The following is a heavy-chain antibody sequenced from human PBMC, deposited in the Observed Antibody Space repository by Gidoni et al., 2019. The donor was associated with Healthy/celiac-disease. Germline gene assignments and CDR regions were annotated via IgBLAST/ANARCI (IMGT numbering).Heavy chain of an antibody. Sequence: EVQLVESGGGLVQPGGSLRLSCAASGFTVRSNYMSWVRQAPGKGLEWVSVIYSGGSTYYADSVKGRFTISRDNSKNTLYLQMNSLRAEDTAVYYCAREGYYDSSRKYYFDYWGQGTLVTVSS. V-gene: IGHV3-66*02. CDR1: GFTVRSNY. CDR2: IYSGGST. CDR3: AREGYYDSSRKYYFDY. J-gene: IGHJ4*02. D-gene: IGHD3-22*01.